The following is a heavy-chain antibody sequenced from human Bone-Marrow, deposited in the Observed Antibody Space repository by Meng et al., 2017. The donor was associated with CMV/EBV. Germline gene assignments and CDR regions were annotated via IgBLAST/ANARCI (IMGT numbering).Heavy chain of an antibody. CDR2: ISAYNGNT. J-gene: IGHJ3*02. Sequence: ASVKVSCKASGYTFTSYGISWVRQAPGQGLEWMGWISAYNGNTNYAQKLQGRVTMTTDTSTSTAYMELRSLRSDDTAVYYCARILSGWPNDAFDIWGQGKMVTVSS. CDR3: ARILSGWPNDAFDI. V-gene: IGHV1-18*01. CDR1: GYTFTSYG. D-gene: IGHD6-19*01.